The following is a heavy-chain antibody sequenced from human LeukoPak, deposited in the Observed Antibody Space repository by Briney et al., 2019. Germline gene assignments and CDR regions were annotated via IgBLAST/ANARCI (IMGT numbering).Heavy chain of an antibody. D-gene: IGHD3-22*01. CDR1: GGSISSHY. CDR2: IYYSGST. CDR3: ARALSGVIVY. Sequence: SETLSLTCTVSGGSISSHYWSWIRQPPGKGLEWIGYIYYSGSTNYNPSLKSRVTISVDTSKNQFSLKLSSVTAADTAVYYCARALSGVIVYWGQGTLVTVSS. J-gene: IGHJ4*02. V-gene: IGHV4-59*11.